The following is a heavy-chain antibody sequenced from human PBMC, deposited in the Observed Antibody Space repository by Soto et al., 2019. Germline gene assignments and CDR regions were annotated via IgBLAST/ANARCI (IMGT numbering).Heavy chain of an antibody. V-gene: IGHV4-39*01. J-gene: IGHJ3*02. D-gene: IGHD6-19*01. Sequence: GWIRQPPGKGLEWIGSIYYSGSTYYNPSLKSRVTKSVDTSKNQFSLKLSSVTAADTAVYYCARPRRESSGWFAPRENGYDSWGQGTMVTVSS. CDR3: ARPRRESSGWFAPRENGYDS. CDR2: IYYSGST.